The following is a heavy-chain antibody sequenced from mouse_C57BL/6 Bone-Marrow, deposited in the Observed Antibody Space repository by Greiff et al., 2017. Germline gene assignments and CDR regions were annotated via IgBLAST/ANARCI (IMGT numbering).Heavy chain of an antibody. CDR1: GYTFTSYW. V-gene: IGHV1-64*01. CDR2: IHPNSGST. CDR3: ERAYGSSYRFDY. Sequence: QVQLQQPGAELVKPGASVKLSCKASGYTFTSYWMHWVKQRPGQGLEWIGMIHPNSGSTNYNEKFKSKATLTVDKSSSTAYMQLSSLTSEDSAVYYGERAYGSSYRFDYWGQGTTLTVSS. D-gene: IGHD1-1*01. J-gene: IGHJ2*01.